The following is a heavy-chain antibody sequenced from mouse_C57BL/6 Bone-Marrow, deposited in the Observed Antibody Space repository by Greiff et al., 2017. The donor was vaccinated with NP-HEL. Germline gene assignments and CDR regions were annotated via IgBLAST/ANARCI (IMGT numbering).Heavy chain of an antibody. D-gene: IGHD4-1*01. CDR1: GYTFTDYN. V-gene: IGHV1-22*01. Sequence: VQLQQSGPELVKPGASVKMSCKASGYTFTDYNMHWVKQSHGKSLEWIGYINPNNGGTSYNQKFKGKATLTVNKSSSTAYMELRSLTSEDSAVYYCASPLNWDFDYWGQGTTLTVSS. J-gene: IGHJ2*01. CDR2: INPNNGGT. CDR3: ASPLNWDFDY.